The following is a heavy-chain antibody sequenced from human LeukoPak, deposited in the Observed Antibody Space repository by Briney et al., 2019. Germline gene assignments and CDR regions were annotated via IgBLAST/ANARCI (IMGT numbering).Heavy chain of an antibody. D-gene: IGHD3-16*02. CDR1: GYTFTGYY. CDR2: INPNSGGT. J-gene: IGHJ4*02. Sequence: ASVKVSCKASGYTFTGYYMHWVRQAPGQGLEWMGWINPNSGGTTCAQKFQGRVTMTRDTSISTAYMELSRLRSDDTAVYYCARDPAGYDYVWGSYRYLAYWGQGTLVTVSS. CDR3: ARDPAGYDYVWGSYRYLAY. V-gene: IGHV1-2*02.